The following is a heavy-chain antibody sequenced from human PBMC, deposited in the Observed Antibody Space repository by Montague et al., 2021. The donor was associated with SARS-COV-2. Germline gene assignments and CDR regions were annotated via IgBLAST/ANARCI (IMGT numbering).Heavy chain of an antibody. V-gene: IGHV4-34*01. CDR1: GGSFSSYY. CDR3: ARGMLSMNIVGVVSRGVTYSFDS. Sequence: SETLSLTCAVSGGSFSSYYWSWIRQPPGKGLEWIGDSNHSGSTNXXPSLKSRVTISVDTSKNQFSLELSSVTAADTAVYYCARGMLSMNIVGVVSRGVTYSFDSWGQGTLVTVSS. J-gene: IGHJ4*02. D-gene: IGHD3-3*01. CDR2: SNHSGST.